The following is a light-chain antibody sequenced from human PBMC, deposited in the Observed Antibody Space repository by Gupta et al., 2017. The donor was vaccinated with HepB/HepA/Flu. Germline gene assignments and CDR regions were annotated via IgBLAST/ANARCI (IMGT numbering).Light chain of an antibody. CDR3: NSRDSSGNHVV. V-gene: IGLV3-19*01. CDR1: SLRSYY. Sequence: SSQLTQDPALSVALGQPVRITCQGDSLRSYYASWYQQKPGQAPVLVIYGKNNRPSGIPDRFSGSSSGNTASLTITGAQAEDEADCYCNSRDSSGNHVVFGGGTKLTVL. J-gene: IGLJ2*01. CDR2: GKN.